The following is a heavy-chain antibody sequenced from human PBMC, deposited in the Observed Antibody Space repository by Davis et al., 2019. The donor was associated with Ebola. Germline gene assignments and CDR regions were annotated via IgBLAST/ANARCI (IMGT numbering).Heavy chain of an antibody. CDR1: GFTFSSYS. CDR2: ISSSSYTI. Sequence: PGGSLRLSCAASGFTFSSYSMNWVRQAPGKGLEWVSYISSSSYTIYYTDSVKGRFTISRDNAKNSLYLQMNSLRDEDTAVYYCARGDSPGYYYMDVWGKGTTVTVSS. CDR3: ARGDSPGYYYMDV. V-gene: IGHV3-48*02. J-gene: IGHJ6*03.